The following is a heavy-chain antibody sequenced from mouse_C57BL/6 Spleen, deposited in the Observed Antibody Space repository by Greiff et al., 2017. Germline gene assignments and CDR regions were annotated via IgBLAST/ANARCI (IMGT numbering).Heavy chain of an antibody. CDR3: ARPYYYGSSSFAY. V-gene: IGHV1-26*01. CDR2: INPNNGGT. CDR1: GYTFTDYY. J-gene: IGHJ3*01. Sequence: VQLQQSGPELVKPGASVKISCKASGYTFTDYYMNWVKQSHGKSLEWIGDINPNNGGTSYNQKFKGKATLTVDKSSSTAYMGLRSLTSEDSAVYSSARPYYYGSSSFAYWGQGTLVTVSA. D-gene: IGHD1-1*01.